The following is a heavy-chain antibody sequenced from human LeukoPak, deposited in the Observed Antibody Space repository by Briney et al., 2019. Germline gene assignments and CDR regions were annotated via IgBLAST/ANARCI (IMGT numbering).Heavy chain of an antibody. V-gene: IGHV3-23*01. Sequence: GGSLRLSYAASGFTFSSYGMSWVRQAPGKGLEWVSAISGSGGSTYYADSVKGRFTISRDNSKNTLYLQMNSLRAEDTAVYYCAKAIDYGDYVFDPWGQGTLVTVSS. CDR2: ISGSGGST. J-gene: IGHJ5*02. CDR1: GFTFSSYG. D-gene: IGHD4-17*01. CDR3: AKAIDYGDYVFDP.